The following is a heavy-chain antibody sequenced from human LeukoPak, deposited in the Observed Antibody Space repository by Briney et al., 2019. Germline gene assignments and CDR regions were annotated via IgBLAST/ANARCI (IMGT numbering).Heavy chain of an antibody. Sequence: GGSLRLSCAASGLTFSSYSMNWVRQAPGKGLEWVSSISSSSSYIYYADSVKGRFTICRDNAKNSLYLQMNSLRAEDTAVYYCARAHLGYYDSSGQYYFDYWGQGTLVTVSS. J-gene: IGHJ4*02. CDR2: ISSSSSYI. CDR3: ARAHLGYYDSSGQYYFDY. D-gene: IGHD3-22*01. CDR1: GLTFSSYS. V-gene: IGHV3-21*01.